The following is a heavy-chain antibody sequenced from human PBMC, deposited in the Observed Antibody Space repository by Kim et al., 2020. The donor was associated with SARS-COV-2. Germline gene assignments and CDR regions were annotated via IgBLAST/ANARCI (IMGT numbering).Heavy chain of an antibody. V-gene: IGHV6-1*01. Sequence: SQTLSLTCAISGDSVSSNSAAWNWIRQSPSRGLEWLGRTYYRSKWYNDYAVSVKRRITINPDTSKNQFSLQLNSVTPEDTAVYYCAKAPYSYYYDSSGYRLDGMDVWGQGTTVTVSS. J-gene: IGHJ6*02. CDR3: AKAPYSYYYDSSGYRLDGMDV. CDR1: GDSVSSNSAA. CDR2: TYYRSKWYN. D-gene: IGHD3-22*01.